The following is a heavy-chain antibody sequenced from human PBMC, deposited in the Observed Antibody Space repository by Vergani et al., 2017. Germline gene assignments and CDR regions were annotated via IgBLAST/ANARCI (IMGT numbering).Heavy chain of an antibody. D-gene: IGHD6-13*01. CDR3: ATRIAAAGDNWFDP. Sequence: QVQLQESGPGLVKPSETLSLTCTVSGGSISSYYWSWIRQPPGKGLEWIGYIYYSGSTNYNPSLKSRVTISVDTSKNQFSLKLSSVTAADTAVYYCATRIAAAGDNWFDPWGQGTLVTVSS. CDR1: GGSISSYY. J-gene: IGHJ5*02. V-gene: IGHV4-59*01. CDR2: IYYSGST.